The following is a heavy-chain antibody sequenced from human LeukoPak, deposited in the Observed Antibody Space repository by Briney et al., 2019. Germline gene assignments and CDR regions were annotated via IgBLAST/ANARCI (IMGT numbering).Heavy chain of an antibody. CDR1: GGSISSGSYY. Sequence: SETLSLTCTVSGGSISSGSYYWSWIRQPAGKGLGWIGRIYTSGSINYNPSLKSRVTISVDTSKNQFSLRLNSVTAADTAVYYCARDPGGYCTNGVCYSARAFDIWGQGTMVTVSS. CDR2: IYTSGSI. J-gene: IGHJ3*02. V-gene: IGHV4-61*02. D-gene: IGHD2-8*01. CDR3: ARDPGGYCTNGVCYSARAFDI.